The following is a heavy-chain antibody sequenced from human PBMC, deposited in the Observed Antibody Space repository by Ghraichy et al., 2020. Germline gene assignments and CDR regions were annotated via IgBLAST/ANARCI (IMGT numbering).Heavy chain of an antibody. Sequence: GGSLRLSCAASGFTFSSYSMNWVRQAPGKGLEWVSSIGSSSSYIYYADSVKGRFTISRDNAKNSLYLQVNSLRAEDTAVYYCARDSRAGSGSYYYYGMDVWGQGTTVTVSS. D-gene: IGHD1-26*01. J-gene: IGHJ6*02. V-gene: IGHV3-21*01. CDR1: GFTFSSYS. CDR3: ARDSRAGSGSYYYYGMDV. CDR2: IGSSSSYI.